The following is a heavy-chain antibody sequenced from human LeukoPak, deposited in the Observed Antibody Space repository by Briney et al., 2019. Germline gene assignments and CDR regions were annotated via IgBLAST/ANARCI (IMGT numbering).Heavy chain of an antibody. Sequence: GGSLRLSCAASGFTFSTYSTNWVRQAPGRGLEWVSSISSSTSYIYYADSVKGRFTISRDNAKNSLYLQMNSLRAEDTAVYYCARDCTNGVCPEYWGQGTLVTVSS. CDR2: ISSSTSYI. CDR1: GFTFSTYS. J-gene: IGHJ4*02. D-gene: IGHD2-8*01. V-gene: IGHV3-21*01. CDR3: ARDCTNGVCPEY.